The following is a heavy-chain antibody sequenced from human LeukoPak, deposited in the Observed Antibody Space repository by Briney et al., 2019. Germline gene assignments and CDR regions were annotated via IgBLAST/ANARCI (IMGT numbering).Heavy chain of an antibody. CDR2: IKQDGSEK. Sequence: GGSLRLSCAASLFTFSSYWMSWVRQAPGKGLEWVANIKQDGSEKYYVDSVKGRFTISRDNAKNSLYLQMNSLRAEDTAVYYCARGLDCSSTSCYDYYYYMDVWVKGTTVTVTS. J-gene: IGHJ6*03. CDR3: ARGLDCSSTSCYDYYYYMDV. CDR1: LFTFSSYW. V-gene: IGHV3-7*01. D-gene: IGHD2-2*01.